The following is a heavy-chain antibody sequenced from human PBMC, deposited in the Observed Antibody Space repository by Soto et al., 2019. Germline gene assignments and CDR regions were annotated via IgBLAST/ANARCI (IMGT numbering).Heavy chain of an antibody. CDR2: ISPDGSTT. J-gene: IGHJ4*02. CDR3: TRVISGSSGLFDY. V-gene: IGHV3-74*01. CDR1: GFTISNYW. Sequence: GGSLRLSCVASGFTISNYWMHWVRQAPGKGLIWVSRISPDGSTTNYADSVKGRFTISRDNAKNTLYLQMDSLRAEDTALYYCTRVISGSSGLFDYWGQGTLVTVSS. D-gene: IGHD1-26*01.